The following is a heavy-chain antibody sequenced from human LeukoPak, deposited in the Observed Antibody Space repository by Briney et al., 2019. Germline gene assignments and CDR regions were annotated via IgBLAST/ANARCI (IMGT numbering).Heavy chain of an antibody. J-gene: IGHJ4*02. CDR1: GGSISSGSYY. D-gene: IGHD1-26*01. Sequence: SQTLSLTCTVSGGSISSGSYYWSWIRQPAGKGLEWIGHIYTSGSTNYNPSLKSRVTISVDTSKNQFSLKLSSVTAADTAVYYCARAQNYGGSYSFDYWGQGTLVTVSS. V-gene: IGHV4-61*09. CDR2: IYTSGST. CDR3: ARAQNYGGSYSFDY.